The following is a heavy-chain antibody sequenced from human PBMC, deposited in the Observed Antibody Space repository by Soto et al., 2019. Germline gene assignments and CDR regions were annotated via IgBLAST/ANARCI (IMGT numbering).Heavy chain of an antibody. J-gene: IGHJ6*02. CDR2: ISGCGGST. D-gene: IGHD3-3*01. CDR3: ARVLSWASYYDFWSGYYNYYYYGMDV. Sequence: PGGSLRLSCAASGFTFSSYAMSWVRQAPGKGLEWVSAISGCGGSTYYADSVKGRFTISRDNSKNTLYLQMNSLRAEDTAVYYCARVLSWASYYDFWSGYYNYYYYGMDVWGQGTTVTVSS. V-gene: IGHV3-23*01. CDR1: GFTFSSYA.